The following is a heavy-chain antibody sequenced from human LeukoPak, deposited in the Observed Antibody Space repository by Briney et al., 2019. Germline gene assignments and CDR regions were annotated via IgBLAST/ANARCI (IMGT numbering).Heavy chain of an antibody. CDR1: GYSISSGYY. CDR2: IYHIGST. V-gene: IGHV4-38-2*01. CDR3: ARHRKYYDFWSGYPASWWFDP. Sequence: SETLSLTCAVSGYSISSGYYWGWIRQPPGKGLEWIGSIYHIGSTYYNPSLKSRVTISVDTSKNQFSLKLSSVTAADTAVYYCARHRKYYDFWSGYPASWWFDPWGQGTLVTVSS. D-gene: IGHD3-3*01. J-gene: IGHJ5*02.